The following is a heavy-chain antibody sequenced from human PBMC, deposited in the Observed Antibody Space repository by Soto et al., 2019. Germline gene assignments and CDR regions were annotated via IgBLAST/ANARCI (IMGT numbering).Heavy chain of an antibody. V-gene: IGHV2-5*02. Sequence: QITLKESGPTLMKPTQTLTLTCTFSGFSLTTSGVGVGWIRQPPGKALEWLALIYWDDDKRYSPSLKSRLTITKDTSKTQVVLTMTNVDPVDTATYYCAHLKSNYLISRNYYYSMDVWGKGTTVTVSS. CDR1: GFSLTTSGVG. D-gene: IGHD4-4*01. CDR3: AHLKSNYLISRNYYYSMDV. J-gene: IGHJ6*03. CDR2: IYWDDDK.